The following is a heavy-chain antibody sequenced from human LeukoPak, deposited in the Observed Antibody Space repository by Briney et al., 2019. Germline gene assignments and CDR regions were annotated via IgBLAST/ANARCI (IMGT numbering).Heavy chain of an antibody. D-gene: IGHD2-2*01. J-gene: IGHJ6*02. CDR1: GGSISSYY. CDR3: ARLAPRYCSSTSCHYQAYYYYYYGMDV. Sequence: SETLSLTCTVSGGSISSYYWSWIRQPAGKGLEWIGRIYTSGSTNYNPSLKSRVTISVDTSKNQFSLKLSSVTAADTAVYYCARLAPRYCSSTSCHYQAYYYYYYGMDVWGQGTTVTVSS. CDR2: IYTSGST. V-gene: IGHV4-4*07.